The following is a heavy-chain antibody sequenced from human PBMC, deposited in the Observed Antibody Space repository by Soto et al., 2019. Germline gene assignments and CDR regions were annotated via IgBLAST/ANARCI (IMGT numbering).Heavy chain of an antibody. D-gene: IGHD3-22*01. CDR3: GRSHSSGYYCVY. J-gene: IGHJ4*02. V-gene: IGHV1-46*01. CDR2: INPSGGST. CDR1: GYTFTSYY. Sequence: ASVKVSCKASGYTFTSYYMHWVRQAPGQGLEWMGIINPSGGSTSYAQKFQGRVTMTRDTSTSTVYMELSSLRSEDTAVYYCGRSHSSGYYCVYWGQGTLVTVSS.